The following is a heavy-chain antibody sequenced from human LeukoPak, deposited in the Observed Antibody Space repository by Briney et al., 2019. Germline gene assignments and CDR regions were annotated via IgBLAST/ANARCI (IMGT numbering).Heavy chain of an antibody. CDR1: GFTFNNYA. CDR2: LTLSGTNT. Sequence: GGSLRLSCAASGFTFNNYAMSCVRQAPGTGLEWVSALTLSGTNTHYADSVKGRFTISRDISKNTLYLQMNTLRVEDMAVYYCAKDTTLRTSYHGFFDYWGQGTLVTVSS. J-gene: IGHJ4*02. D-gene: IGHD1-26*01. CDR3: AKDTTLRTSYHGFFDY. V-gene: IGHV3-23*01.